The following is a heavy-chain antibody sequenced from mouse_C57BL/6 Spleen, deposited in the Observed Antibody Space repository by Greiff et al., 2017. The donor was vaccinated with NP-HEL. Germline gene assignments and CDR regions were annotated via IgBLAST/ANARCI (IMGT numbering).Heavy chain of an antibody. D-gene: IGHD2-14*01. J-gene: IGHJ3*01. CDR3: TRRGTIGDWFAY. CDR1: GYAFTNYL. CDR2: INPGSGGT. Sequence: VQLQESGAELVRPGTSVKVSCKASGYAFTNYLIEWVKQRPGQGLEWIGVINPGSGGTNYNEKFKGKATLTADKSSSTAYMQLSSLTSEDSAVYFCTRRGTIGDWFAYWGQGTLVTVSA. V-gene: IGHV1-54*01.